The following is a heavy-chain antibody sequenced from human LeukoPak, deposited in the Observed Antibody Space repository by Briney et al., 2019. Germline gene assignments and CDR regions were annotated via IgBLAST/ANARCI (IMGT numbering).Heavy chain of an antibody. CDR3: ARVEYSYGGPEYFQH. J-gene: IGHJ1*01. D-gene: IGHD5-18*01. V-gene: IGHV4-59*01. CDR1: GGSISSYY. CDR2: IYYSGST. Sequence: PSETLSLTCTVSGGSISSYYWSWIRQPPGKGLEWIGYIYYSGSTNYNPSLKSRVTISVDTSKNQFSLKLSSVTAADTAVYYCARVEYSYGGPEYFQHWGQGTLVTVSS.